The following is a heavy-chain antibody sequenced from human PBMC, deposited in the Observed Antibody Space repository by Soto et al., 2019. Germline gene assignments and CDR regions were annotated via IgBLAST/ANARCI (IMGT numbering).Heavy chain of an antibody. V-gene: IGHV4-39*01. D-gene: IGHD2-15*01. Sequence: XTLSLTCSVSGXSFTSSDYYWAWIRQPPGKGLEWIGSMFYSGLTYYNPSLKSRFTLSVDTSKKQFSVRLNSVPAADTAVYYCAPLSVSLSGPYGIHVWGQGTTAPVSS. CDR1: GXSFTSSDYY. CDR3: APLSVSLSGPYGIHV. CDR2: MFYSGLT. J-gene: IGHJ6*02.